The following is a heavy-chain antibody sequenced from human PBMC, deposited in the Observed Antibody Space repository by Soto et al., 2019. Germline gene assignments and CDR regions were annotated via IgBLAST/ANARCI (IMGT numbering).Heavy chain of an antibody. V-gene: IGHV1-2*04. CDR1: GYTFTGYY. CDR2: INPNSGGT. D-gene: IGHD5-12*01. Sequence: GASVKVSCKASGYTFTGYYMHWVRQAPGQGLEWMGWINPNSGGTNYAQKFQGWVTMTRDTSISTAYMELSSLRSEDTAVYYCARAYIVAPILAFDIWGQGTMVTVSS. CDR3: ARAYIVAPILAFDI. J-gene: IGHJ3*02.